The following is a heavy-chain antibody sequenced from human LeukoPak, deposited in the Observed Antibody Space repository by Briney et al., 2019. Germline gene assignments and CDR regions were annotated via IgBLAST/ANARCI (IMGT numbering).Heavy chain of an antibody. CDR2: IYYSGST. V-gene: IGHV4-61*08. J-gene: IGHJ5*02. CDR3: ARDRPISSDWSWFDP. D-gene: IGHD6-19*01. Sequence: SETLSLTCTVSGGSISSGGYYWSWIRQPPGKGLEWIGYIYYSGSTNYNPSLKSRVTISVDTSKNQFSLKLSSVTAADTAVYYCARDRPISSDWSWFDPWGQGTLVTVSS. CDR1: GGSISSGGYY.